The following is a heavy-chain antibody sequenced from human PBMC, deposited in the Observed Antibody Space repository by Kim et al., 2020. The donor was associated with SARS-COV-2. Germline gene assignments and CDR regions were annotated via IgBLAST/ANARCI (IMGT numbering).Heavy chain of an antibody. CDR2: ITSNGVGT. CDR1: GFTFTSYA. CDR3: VKVGLTGGRYYDY. Sequence: GGSLRLSCSASGFTFTSYAMHWVRQAPGKGLEYVSAITSNGVGTYYADSVRGRFTISRDNSKNTVYLQMSSLRAEDTALYYCVKVGLTGGRYYDYWGQGTLVTVSS. V-gene: IGHV3-64D*09. D-gene: IGHD7-27*01. J-gene: IGHJ4*02.